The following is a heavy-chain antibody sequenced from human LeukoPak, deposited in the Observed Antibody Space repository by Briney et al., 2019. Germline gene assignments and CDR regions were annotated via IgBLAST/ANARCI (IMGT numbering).Heavy chain of an antibody. CDR2: ISYDGSNK. CDR1: GFTFSTYD. J-gene: IGHJ6*02. CDR3: ARVLWEQLQDYYYGMDV. D-gene: IGHD2-15*01. Sequence: QPGRSLRLSCAASGFTFSTYDMHWVRQAPGKGLEWVAVISYDGSNKYSADSVKGRFTISRDNSKSTLYLQMNSLRAEDTAVYYCARVLWEQLQDYYYGMDVWGQGTTVTVSS. V-gene: IGHV3-30-3*01.